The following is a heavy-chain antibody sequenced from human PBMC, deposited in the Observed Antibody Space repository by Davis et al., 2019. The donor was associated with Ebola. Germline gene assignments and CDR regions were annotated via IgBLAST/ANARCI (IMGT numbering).Heavy chain of an antibody. CDR1: GGTFSSYA. CDR2: IIPIFGTA. V-gene: IGHV1-69*06. D-gene: IGHD2-2*02. J-gene: IGHJ6*02. CDR3: ATGIVPAAIGPDVDYYYYYGMDV. Sequence: AASVKVSCKASGGTFSSYAISWVRQAPGQGLEWMGGIIPIFGTANYAQKFQGRVTITADKSTSTAYMELSSLRSEDTAVYYCATGIVPAAIGPDVDYYYYYGMDVWGQGTTVTVSS.